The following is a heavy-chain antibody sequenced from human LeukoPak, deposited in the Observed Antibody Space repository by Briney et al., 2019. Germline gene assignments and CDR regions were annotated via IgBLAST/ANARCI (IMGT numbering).Heavy chain of an antibody. CDR1: GFTFSSYS. J-gene: IGHJ4*02. CDR2: ISSSSSYI. Sequence: GGSLRLSCAASGFTFSSYSMNWVRQPPGNGLEWVSSISSSSSYIYYADSVKGRFTISRDNAKNSLYLQMNGLRGEDTAVYYCARDAMGTRYYFDYWGQGTLVTVSS. V-gene: IGHV3-21*01. D-gene: IGHD5-18*01. CDR3: ARDAMGTRYYFDY.